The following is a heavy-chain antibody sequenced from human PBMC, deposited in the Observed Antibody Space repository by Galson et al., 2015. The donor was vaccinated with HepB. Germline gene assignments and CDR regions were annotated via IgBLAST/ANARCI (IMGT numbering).Heavy chain of an antibody. CDR3: ARDSVTTVTTSGDPY. V-gene: IGHV1-2*02. D-gene: IGHD4-11*01. CDR2: INPNSGGT. J-gene: IGHJ4*02. Sequence: SVKVSCKASGYTFTGYYMHWVRQAPGQGLEWMGWINPNSGGTNYAQKFQGRVTMTRDTSISTAYMELSRLRSDDTAVYYCARDSVTTVTTSGDPYWSQGTLVTVSS. CDR1: GYTFTGYY.